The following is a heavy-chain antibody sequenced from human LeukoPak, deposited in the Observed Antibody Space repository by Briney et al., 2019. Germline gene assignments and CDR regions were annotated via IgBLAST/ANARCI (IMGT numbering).Heavy chain of an antibody. CDR3: ASDRLREYSYGFSSFDY. Sequence: GRSLRLSCAASGFTFSSYAMHWVRQAPGKGLEWVAVISYDGSNKYYADSVKGRFTISRDNSKNTMYLQMNSLRAEDTAVYYCASDRLREYSYGFSSFDYWGQGTLVTVSS. J-gene: IGHJ4*02. CDR2: ISYDGSNK. D-gene: IGHD5-18*01. V-gene: IGHV3-30-3*01. CDR1: GFTFSSYA.